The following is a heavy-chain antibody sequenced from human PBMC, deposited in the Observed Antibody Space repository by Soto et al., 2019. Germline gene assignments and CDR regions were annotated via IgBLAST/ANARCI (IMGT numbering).Heavy chain of an antibody. Sequence: SVKVSCKASGGTFSSYAISWVRQAPGQGLEWMGGIIPIFGTANYAQKFQGRVTITADKSTSTAYMELSSLRSEDTAVYYCARDAGTPYYYYGMDVWGQGTTVTVSS. V-gene: IGHV1-69*06. CDR2: IIPIFGTA. D-gene: IGHD1-1*01. CDR1: GGTFSSYA. CDR3: ARDAGTPYYYYGMDV. J-gene: IGHJ6*02.